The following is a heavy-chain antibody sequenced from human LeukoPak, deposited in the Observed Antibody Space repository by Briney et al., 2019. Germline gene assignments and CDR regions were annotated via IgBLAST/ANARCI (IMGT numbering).Heavy chain of an antibody. J-gene: IGHJ4*02. CDR3: ARHVGPFVGSSWYH. Sequence: PSETLSLTCAVYGGSFSGYYWSWIRQPPGKGLEWIGSIYYSGSTYYNPSLKSRVTISVDTSKNQFSLKLSSVTAADTAVYYCARHVGPFVGSSWYHWGQGTLVTVSS. D-gene: IGHD6-13*01. CDR1: GGSFSGYY. V-gene: IGHV4-34*01. CDR2: IYYSGST.